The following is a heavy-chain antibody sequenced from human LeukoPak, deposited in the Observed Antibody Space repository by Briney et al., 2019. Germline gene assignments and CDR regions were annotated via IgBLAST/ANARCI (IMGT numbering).Heavy chain of an antibody. CDR2: IIPIFGTA. CDR1: RYTFSNYY. V-gene: IGHV1-69*13. CDR3: ATLTMIVVVSNYYYGMDV. J-gene: IGHJ6*02. D-gene: IGHD3-22*01. Sequence: ASVKVSCKASRYTFSNYYMHWVRQAPGQGLEWMGGIIPIFGTANYAQKFQGRVTITADESTSTAYMELSSLRSEDTAVYYCATLTMIVVVSNYYYGMDVWGQGTTVTVSS.